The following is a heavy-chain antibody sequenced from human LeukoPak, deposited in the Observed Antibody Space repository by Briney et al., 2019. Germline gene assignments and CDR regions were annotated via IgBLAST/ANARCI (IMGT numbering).Heavy chain of an antibody. CDR1: GFTFSSYA. CDR3: TKGSGYYDSSGSTLYYFDY. J-gene: IGHJ4*02. Sequence: GGSLRLSCAASGFTFSSYAMSWVRQAPGKGLEWVSAISGSGGNTYYADSVKGRFTISRDNSKNTLYLQMNSLRAEDTAVYYCTKGSGYYDSSGSTLYYFDYWGQGTLVTVSS. V-gene: IGHV3-23*01. CDR2: ISGSGGNT. D-gene: IGHD3-22*01.